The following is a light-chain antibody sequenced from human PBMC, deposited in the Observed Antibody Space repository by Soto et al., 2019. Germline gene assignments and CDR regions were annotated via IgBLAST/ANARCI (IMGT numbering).Light chain of an antibody. Sequence: EIVLTQSPGTLSLSPGERATLSCRASQSVSNNYLAWYQQKPGQAPRLIIYGASNRAAGIPDRFSGSGSGTDFTLTISRLEPDDFAVYYCQQYGSSGTFGQGTKVDIK. J-gene: IGKJ1*01. V-gene: IGKV3-20*01. CDR3: QQYGSSGT. CDR1: QSVSNNY. CDR2: GAS.